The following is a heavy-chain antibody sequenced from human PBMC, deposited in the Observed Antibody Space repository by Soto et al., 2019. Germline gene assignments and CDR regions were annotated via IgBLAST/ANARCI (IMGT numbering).Heavy chain of an antibody. CDR3: AREGGPRNGWLQLTDY. CDR1: GGTFSSYA. D-gene: IGHD5-12*01. V-gene: IGHV1-69*13. J-gene: IGHJ4*02. Sequence: GASVKVSCKASGGTFSSYAISWVRQAPGQGLEWMGGIIPIFGTANYAQKVQGRVTITADESTSTAYMELSSLRSEDTAVYYCAREGGPRNGWLQLTDYWGQGTLVTVSS. CDR2: IIPIFGTA.